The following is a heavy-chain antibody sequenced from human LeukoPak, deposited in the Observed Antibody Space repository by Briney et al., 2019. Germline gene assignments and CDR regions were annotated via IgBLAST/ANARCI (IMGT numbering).Heavy chain of an antibody. V-gene: IGHV1-18*01. J-gene: IGHJ1*01. Sequence: AAMKVSCKASGYTFTSYHISWVRQTPGQGLEWMGWVSAYDGRTKYAHNFKGGLTMTTDTSTSTAYMELRSLRSDATAVYYSARDKSFYGSGNYAYFQYWGQGTLVTVS. CDR3: ARDKSFYGSGNYAYFQY. D-gene: IGHD3-10*01. CDR1: GYTFTSYH. CDR2: VSAYDGRT.